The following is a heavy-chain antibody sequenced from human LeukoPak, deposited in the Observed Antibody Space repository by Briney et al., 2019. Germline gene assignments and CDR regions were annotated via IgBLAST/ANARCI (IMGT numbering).Heavy chain of an antibody. CDR3: ARHSGSYYGAYYFDY. J-gene: IGHJ4*02. CDR2: IYPGDSDT. Sequence: GESLKISCKGSGYSFTSYWIGWVRQMPGKCLEWMGIIYPGDSDTRYSPSFQGQVTISADKSISTAYLQWSSLKASDTAMYYCARHSGSYYGAYYFDYWGQGTLVTVSS. CDR1: GYSFTSYW. V-gene: IGHV5-51*01. D-gene: IGHD1-26*01.